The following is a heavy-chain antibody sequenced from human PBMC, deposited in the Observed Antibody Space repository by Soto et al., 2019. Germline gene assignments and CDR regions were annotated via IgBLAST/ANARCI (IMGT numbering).Heavy chain of an antibody. CDR3: ARERFGEFFRPFDY. D-gene: IGHD3-10*01. V-gene: IGHV3-20*04. J-gene: IGHJ4*02. CDR1: GFTFDDYG. CDR2: INWNGGST. Sequence: GGSLRLSCAASGFTFDDYGMSWVRQAPGKGLEWVSGINWNGGSTGYADSVKGRFTISRDNAKNSLYLQMNSLRAEDTALYYCARERFGEFFRPFDYWGQGTLVTVSS.